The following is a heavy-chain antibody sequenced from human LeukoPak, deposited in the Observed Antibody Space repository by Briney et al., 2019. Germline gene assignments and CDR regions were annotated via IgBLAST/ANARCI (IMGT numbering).Heavy chain of an antibody. Sequence: SETLSLTCTVSGGSISSYYWSWIRQPAGKGLEWIGRIYTSGSTNYNPSLKSRVTMSVDTSKDQFSLKLSSVTAADTAVYYCARDSSGSYTLDWLDPWGQGTLVTVSS. CDR2: IYTSGST. D-gene: IGHD1-26*01. CDR1: GGSISSYY. J-gene: IGHJ5*02. CDR3: ARDSSGSYTLDWLDP. V-gene: IGHV4-4*07.